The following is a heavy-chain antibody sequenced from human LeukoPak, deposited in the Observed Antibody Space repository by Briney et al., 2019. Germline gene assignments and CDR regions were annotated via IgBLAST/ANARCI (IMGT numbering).Heavy chain of an antibody. Sequence: ASVKVSCKASGYTFTSYGISWVRQAPGQGLEWMGWISAYNGNTNYAQKLQGRVTMTTDTSTSTAYMELRSLRSDNTAVYYCARVANPYGNFDYWGQGTLVTVSS. V-gene: IGHV1-18*01. CDR1: GYTFTSYG. D-gene: IGHD4-17*01. CDR2: ISAYNGNT. CDR3: ARVANPYGNFDY. J-gene: IGHJ4*02.